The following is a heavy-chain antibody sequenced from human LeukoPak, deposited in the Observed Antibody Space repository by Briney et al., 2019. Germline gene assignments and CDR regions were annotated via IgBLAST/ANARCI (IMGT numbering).Heavy chain of an antibody. V-gene: IGHV5-51*01. CDR1: GYSFPKYW. CDR3: ARLPGGVGALDF. CDR2: IYPRDSDT. D-gene: IGHD2-8*01. J-gene: IGHJ3*01. Sequence: GESLKISCEGSGYSFPKYWIAWVRQMPGQGPEWMGIIYPRDSDTRYSPSFEGQVTISADKSTRTAYLQWGSLRPSDTAIYYCARLPGGVGALDFWGPGTMVTVSS.